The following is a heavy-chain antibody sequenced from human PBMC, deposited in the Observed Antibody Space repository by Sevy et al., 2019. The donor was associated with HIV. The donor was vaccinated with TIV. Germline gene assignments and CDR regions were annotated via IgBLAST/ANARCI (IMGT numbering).Heavy chain of an antibody. CDR1: GYTLTELS. J-gene: IGHJ4*02. CDR3: ATPSIAARLPFDY. D-gene: IGHD6-6*01. CDR2: FDPEDGET. Sequence: ASVKVSCKVSGYTLTELSMHWVRQAPGKGLEWMGGFDPEDGETIYAQKFQGRVTMTEDTSTDTAYMELSSLRSEGTAVYYCATPSIAARLPFDYWGQGTLVTVSS. V-gene: IGHV1-24*01.